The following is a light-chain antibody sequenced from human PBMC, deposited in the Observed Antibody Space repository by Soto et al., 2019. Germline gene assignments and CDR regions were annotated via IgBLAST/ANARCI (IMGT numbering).Light chain of an antibody. V-gene: IGKV1-39*01. CDR2: AVS. CDR3: QQTSSTPLT. Sequence: DVQMTQSPSSLSASVGDRVTITCRASESIRRYLNWYQQKPGRAPKLLMYAVSSLQSGVPSRFSGSGSGTDFTLTINSLQPEDFATYYCQQTSSTPLTLGQGTRLEIK. CDR1: ESIRRY. J-gene: IGKJ2*01.